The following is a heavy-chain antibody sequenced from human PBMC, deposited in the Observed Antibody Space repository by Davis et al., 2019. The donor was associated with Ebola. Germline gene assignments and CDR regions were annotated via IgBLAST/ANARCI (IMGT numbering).Heavy chain of an antibody. CDR1: GYTFTGYY. Sequence: ASVKVSCKASGYTFTGYYMHWVRQAPGQGLEWMGWINPNSGDTNYAQKFQGWVTMTRDTSISTAYMELSRLRSDDTAVYYCAREGYSNYEDWYFDLWGRGTLVTVSS. D-gene: IGHD4-11*01. V-gene: IGHV1-2*04. CDR3: AREGYSNYEDWYFDL. CDR2: INPNSGDT. J-gene: IGHJ2*01.